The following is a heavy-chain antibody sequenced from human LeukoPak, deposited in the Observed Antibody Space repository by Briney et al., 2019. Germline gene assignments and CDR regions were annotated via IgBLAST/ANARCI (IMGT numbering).Heavy chain of an antibody. CDR3: AKDLDSLVRGVVPY. D-gene: IGHD3-10*01. J-gene: IGHJ4*02. CDR2: MSGSGDNT. Sequence: GGSLRLSCAASGFTFSNYAMSWVRQAPGKGLEWVSVMSGSGDNTYYADSEKGRFTISRDNSKNTLYLQMNSLRAEDTAVYYCAKDLDSLVRGVVPYWGQGTLVTVYS. V-gene: IGHV3-23*01. CDR1: GFTFSNYA.